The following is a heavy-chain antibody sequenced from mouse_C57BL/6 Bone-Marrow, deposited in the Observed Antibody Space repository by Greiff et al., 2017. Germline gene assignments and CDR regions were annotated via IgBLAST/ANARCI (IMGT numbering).Heavy chain of an antibody. CDR2: LDPNSGGT. CDR1: GYTFTSYW. D-gene: IGHD2-1*01. CDR3: AHGNYFYWYFAV. V-gene: IGHV1-72*01. Sequence: QVQLKESGAELVKPGASVKLSCKASGYTFTSYWMHWVKQRPGRGLEWIGRLDPNSGGTKYNEKFKSKATLTVDKPSSTAYMQLSSLTSEDSAVYYCAHGNYFYWYFAVWGTGTTVTVSS. J-gene: IGHJ1*03.